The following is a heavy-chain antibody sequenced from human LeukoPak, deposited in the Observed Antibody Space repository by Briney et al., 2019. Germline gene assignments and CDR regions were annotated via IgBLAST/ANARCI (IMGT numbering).Heavy chain of an antibody. CDR1: GFTFSSYS. D-gene: IGHD5-18*01. Sequence: PGGSLRLSCAASGFTFSSYSMKWVRQASGKGLEWVSSISSSSSYIYYADSVKGRFTISRDNAKNSLYLQMNSLRAEDTAVYYCARDRGQLWLRWFDPWGQGTLVAVSS. J-gene: IGHJ5*02. CDR2: ISSSSSYI. V-gene: IGHV3-21*01. CDR3: ARDRGQLWLRWFDP.